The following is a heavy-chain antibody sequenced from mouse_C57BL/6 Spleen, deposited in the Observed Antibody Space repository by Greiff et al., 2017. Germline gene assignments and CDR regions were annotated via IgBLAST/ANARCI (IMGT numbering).Heavy chain of an antibody. CDR3: ARTAGDYDAWFAY. CDR1: GFSLTSYG. J-gene: IGHJ3*01. CDR2: IWSDGST. Sequence: VKLVESGPGLVAPSQSLSITCTVSGFSLTSYGVHWVRQPPGKGLEWLVVIWSDGSTTYNSALKSRLSISKDNSKSQVFLKMNSLQTDDTAMYYCARTAGDYDAWFAYWGQGTLVTVAA. D-gene: IGHD2-4*01. V-gene: IGHV2-6*03.